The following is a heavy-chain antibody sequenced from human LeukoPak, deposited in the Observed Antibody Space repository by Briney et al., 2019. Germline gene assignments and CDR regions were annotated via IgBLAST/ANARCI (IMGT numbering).Heavy chain of an antibody. Sequence: PSETLSLTCAVSGGSISSGGYSWSWIRQPPGKGLEWIGYIYHSGSTYYNPSLKSRVTISVDRSKNQFSLKLSSVTAADTAVYYCARAAAGTSIGDYFDYWGQGTLVTVSP. CDR1: GGSISSGGYS. CDR3: ARAAAGTSIGDYFDY. V-gene: IGHV4-30-2*01. D-gene: IGHD6-13*01. CDR2: IYHSGST. J-gene: IGHJ4*02.